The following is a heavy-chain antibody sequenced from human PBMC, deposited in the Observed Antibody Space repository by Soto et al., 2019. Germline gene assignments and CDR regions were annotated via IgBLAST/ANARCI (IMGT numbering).Heavy chain of an antibody. V-gene: IGHV1-69*13. CDR3: ARSDCSSTSCYLIGYYGMDV. CDR2: IIPIFGTA. D-gene: IGHD2-2*01. CDR1: GGTFSSYA. J-gene: IGHJ6*02. Sequence: ASVKVSCKASGGTFSSYAISWVRQAPGQGLEWMGGIIPIFGTANYAQKFQGRVTITADESTSTAYMELSSLRSEDTAVYYCARSDCSSTSCYLIGYYGMDVWGQGTTVTVSS.